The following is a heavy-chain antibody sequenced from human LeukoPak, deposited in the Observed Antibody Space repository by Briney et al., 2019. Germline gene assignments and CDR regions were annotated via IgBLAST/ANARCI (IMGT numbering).Heavy chain of an antibody. D-gene: IGHD3-22*01. CDR2: IYTSGST. CDR1: GGSISSGSYY. J-gene: IGHJ1*01. CDR3: ASGYYYDSSGYEYFQH. V-gene: IGHV4-61*02. Sequence: PSETLSLTCAVSGGSISSGSYYWSWIRQPAGKGLEWIGRIYTSGSTNYNPSLKSRVTMSVDTSKNQFSLKLSSVTAADTAVYYCASGYYYDSSGYEYFQHWGQGTLVTVSS.